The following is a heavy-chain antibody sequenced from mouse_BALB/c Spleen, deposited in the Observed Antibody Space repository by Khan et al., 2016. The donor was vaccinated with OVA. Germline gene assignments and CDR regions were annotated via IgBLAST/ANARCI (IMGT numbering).Heavy chain of an antibody. Sequence: QVQLKQSGAELVRPGVSVKISCKGSGYTFTDFTMHWVKQSHAKSLEWIGVISTYYGDVTYNQKFKGKATMTVDKSSSTAYMELARLKSEDSAIYYCTRGGGNRFAYWGQGTLVTVSA. CDR2: ISTYYGDV. CDR3: TRGGGNRFAY. CDR1: GYTFTDFT. V-gene: IGHV1S137*01. J-gene: IGHJ3*01.